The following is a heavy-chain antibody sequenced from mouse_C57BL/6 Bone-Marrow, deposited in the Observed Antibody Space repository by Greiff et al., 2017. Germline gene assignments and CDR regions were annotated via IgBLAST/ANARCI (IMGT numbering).Heavy chain of an antibody. CDR3: AREGDIYYDPAWFAY. CDR2: INPNYGTT. J-gene: IGHJ3*01. CDR1: GYSFTDYN. V-gene: IGHV1-39*01. D-gene: IGHD2-4*01. Sequence: EVQLQQSGPELVKPGASVKISCKASGYSFTDYNMNWVKQSNGKSLEWIGVINPNYGTTSYNQKFKGKATLTVDQSSSTADMQLNSLTSEDSAVYYGAREGDIYYDPAWFAYWGQGTLVTVSA.